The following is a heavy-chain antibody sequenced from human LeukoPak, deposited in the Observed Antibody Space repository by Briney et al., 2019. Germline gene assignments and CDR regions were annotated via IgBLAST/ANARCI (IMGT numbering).Heavy chain of an antibody. J-gene: IGHJ4*02. V-gene: IGHV3-43*02. Sequence: PGGSLRLSCAASGFTFDDYAMHWVRQAPGKGLEWVSLISGDGGSTYYADSVKGRFTISRDNSKNSLYLQMNSLRTEDTALYYCAKDTYDSSGYHILDYWGQGTLVTVSS. CDR3: AKDTYDSSGYHILDY. CDR2: ISGDGGST. CDR1: GFTFDDYA. D-gene: IGHD3-22*01.